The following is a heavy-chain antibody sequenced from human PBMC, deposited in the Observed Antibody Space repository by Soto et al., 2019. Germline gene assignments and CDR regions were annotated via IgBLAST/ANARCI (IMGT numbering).Heavy chain of an antibody. Sequence: GGSLRLSCAASGFTFSSYWMSWVRQAPGKGLEWVANIKQDGSEKYYVDSVKGRFTISRDNAKNSLYLQMNSLRAEDTAVYYCGGDPKIPAAMGDAFDIWGQGTMVTVSS. J-gene: IGHJ3*02. CDR1: GFTFSSYW. V-gene: IGHV3-7*01. CDR2: IKQDGSEK. D-gene: IGHD2-2*01. CDR3: GGDPKIPAAMGDAFDI.